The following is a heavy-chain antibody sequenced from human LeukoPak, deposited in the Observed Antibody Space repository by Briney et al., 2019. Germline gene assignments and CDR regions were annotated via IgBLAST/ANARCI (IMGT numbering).Heavy chain of an antibody. CDR1: GGSISSYY. V-gene: IGHV4-4*07. D-gene: IGHD5-18*01. Sequence: SETLSLTCTVSGGSISSYYWSWIRQPAGKGLEWIGRIYTSGGTNYNPSLKSRVTMSVDTSKNQFSLKLNSVTAADTAVYYCARDRGYSYAKKSSEYYYMDVWGKGTTVTISS. CDR3: ARDRGYSYAKKSSEYYYMDV. J-gene: IGHJ6*03. CDR2: IYTSGGT.